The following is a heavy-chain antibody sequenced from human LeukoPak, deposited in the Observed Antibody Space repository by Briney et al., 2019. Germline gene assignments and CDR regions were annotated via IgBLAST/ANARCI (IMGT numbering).Heavy chain of an antibody. V-gene: IGHV5-51*01. D-gene: IGHD5-18*01. CDR2: IYPGDSDT. Sequence: GASLKISCKGSGYSFTNYWIGWVRQLPGKGLEWMGIIYPGDSDTRYSPSFQGQVTISADKSISTAYLQWSSLKASDTAMYYCARRRGYSYGYDDYWGQGTLVTVSS. J-gene: IGHJ4*02. CDR1: GYSFTNYW. CDR3: ARRRGYSYGYDDY.